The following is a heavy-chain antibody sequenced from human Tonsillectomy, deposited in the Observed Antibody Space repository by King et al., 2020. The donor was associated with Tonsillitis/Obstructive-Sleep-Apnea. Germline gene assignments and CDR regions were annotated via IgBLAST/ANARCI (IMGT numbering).Heavy chain of an antibody. V-gene: IGHV4-59*08. Sequence: VQLQESGPGLVKPSETLSLTCTVSGGSISSYSWSWIRQPPGKGLAWIGYIFYSGSTNYNPSLKSRVTISVDTSKNQLSLKLSSVTAADTAVYYCARLQPYCSRISCDKGVSGWFDPWGQGPLVTVSS. CDR3: ARLQPYCSRISCDKGVSGWFDP. J-gene: IGHJ5*02. D-gene: IGHD2-2*02. CDR2: IFYSGST. CDR1: GGSISSYS.